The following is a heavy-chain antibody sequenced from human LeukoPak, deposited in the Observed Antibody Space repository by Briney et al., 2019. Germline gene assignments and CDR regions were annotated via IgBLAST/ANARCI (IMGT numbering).Heavy chain of an antibody. J-gene: IGHJ4*02. CDR1: GGSISSSSYY. CDR3: ASRAVADTLDY. V-gene: IGHV4-39*01. CDR2: IYYSGST. Sequence: PSETLSLTCTVSGGSISSSSYYWGWIRQPPGKGLEWIGSIYYSGSTYYNPSLKSRVTISVDTSKNQFSLKLSSVTAADTAVYYCASRAVADTLDYWGQGTLVTVSS. D-gene: IGHD6-19*01.